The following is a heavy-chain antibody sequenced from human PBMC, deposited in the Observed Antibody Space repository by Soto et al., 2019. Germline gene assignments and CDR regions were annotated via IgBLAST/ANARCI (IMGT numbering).Heavy chain of an antibody. D-gene: IGHD2-15*01. J-gene: IGHJ6*02. CDR1: GGTFSSYA. Sequence: QVQLVQSGAEVKKPGSSVKVSCKASGGTFSSYAISWVRQAPGQGLEWMGGIIPIFGTANYAQKFQGRVTITADEATSTAYMELRSLRSEDTAVYYCASVETQRYYYGMDVWGQGATVTVSS. V-gene: IGHV1-69*12. CDR3: ASVETQRYYYGMDV. CDR2: IIPIFGTA.